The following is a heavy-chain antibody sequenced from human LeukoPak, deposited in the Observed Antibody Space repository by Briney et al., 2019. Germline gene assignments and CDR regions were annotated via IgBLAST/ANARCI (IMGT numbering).Heavy chain of an antibody. J-gene: IGHJ6*02. Sequence: GGSLRLSCAASGSIFSSYAMSWVRQAPGKGLEWVSTMSGSGGSTYYADSVKGRFTISRDNSKNTLYLQMNSLRVEDTAVYYCAKSVSMVRGVISYGMDVWGQGTTVTVSS. D-gene: IGHD3-10*01. CDR3: AKSVSMVRGVISYGMDV. V-gene: IGHV3-23*01. CDR1: GSIFSSYA. CDR2: MSGSGGST.